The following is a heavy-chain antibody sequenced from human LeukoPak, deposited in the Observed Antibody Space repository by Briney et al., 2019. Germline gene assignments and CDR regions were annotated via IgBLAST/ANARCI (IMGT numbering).Heavy chain of an antibody. V-gene: IGHV1-69*04. CDR1: GGTFSSYA. Sequence: GASVKVSCKASGGTFSSYAISWVRPAPGQGLEWMGRIIPILGIANYAQKFQGRVTITADKSTSTAYMELSSLRSEDTAVYYCVTVDTAMMLDYWGQGTLVTVSS. CDR2: IIPILGIA. D-gene: IGHD5-18*01. CDR3: VTVDTAMMLDY. J-gene: IGHJ4*02.